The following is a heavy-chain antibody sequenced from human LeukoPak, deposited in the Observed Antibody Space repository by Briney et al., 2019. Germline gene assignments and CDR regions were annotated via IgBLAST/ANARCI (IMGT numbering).Heavy chain of an antibody. J-gene: IGHJ4*02. D-gene: IGHD3-22*01. CDR1: GFTFSSYA. CDR2: ISYDGSNK. CDR3: AKDILPHYYDSSGYFSY. V-gene: IGHV3-30-3*01. Sequence: GGSLRLSCAASGFTFSSYAMDWVRQAPGKGLEWVAVISYDGSNKYYADSVKGRFTISRDNAKNSLYLQMNSLRAEDTALYYCAKDILPHYYDSSGYFSYWGQGTLVTVSS.